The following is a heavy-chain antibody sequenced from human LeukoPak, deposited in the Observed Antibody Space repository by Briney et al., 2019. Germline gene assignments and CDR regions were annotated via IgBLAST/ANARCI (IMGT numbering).Heavy chain of an antibody. Sequence: SETLSLTCTVSGGSISSYYWSWIRQFPGKGLEWIGEIHYSGSTNYNPSLKSRATISGDTSKNQVSLKLSSVTAADTAVYYCSRGRDEYKGGNYWGQGTLVTVSS. J-gene: IGHJ4*02. CDR3: SRGRDEYKGGNY. CDR2: IHYSGST. D-gene: IGHD5-24*01. CDR1: GGSISSYY. V-gene: IGHV4-34*01.